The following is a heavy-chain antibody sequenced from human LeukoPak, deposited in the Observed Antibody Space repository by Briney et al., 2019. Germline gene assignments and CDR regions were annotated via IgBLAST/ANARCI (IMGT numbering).Heavy chain of an antibody. CDR1: GFTFSSYA. CDR2: TSGSSGNT. J-gene: IGHJ4*02. Sequence: PGGSLRLSCAASGFTFSSYAMSWVRQAPGKGLEWVSTTSGSSGNTYYADSVKGRFTFSRDNSKNTLYLQMNSLRAEDTAVYYCANSNWVHWGQGTLVSVSS. CDR3: ANSNWVH. V-gene: IGHV3-23*01. D-gene: IGHD1-1*01.